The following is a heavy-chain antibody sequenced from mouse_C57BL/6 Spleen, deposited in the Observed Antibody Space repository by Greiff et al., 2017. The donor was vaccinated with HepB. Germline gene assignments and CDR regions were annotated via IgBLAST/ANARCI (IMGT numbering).Heavy chain of an antibody. V-gene: IGHV2-2*01. J-gene: IGHJ1*03. CDR3: ARKEDYSQGYFDV. D-gene: IGHD2-13*01. Sequence: VQRVESGPGIVQPSQSLSITCTVSGFSLTSYGVHWVRQSPGKGLEWLGVIWSGGSTDYNAAFISRLSISKDNSKSQVFFKMNSLQADDTAIYYCARKEDYSQGYFDVWGTGTTVTVSS. CDR1: GFSLTSYG. CDR2: IWSGGST.